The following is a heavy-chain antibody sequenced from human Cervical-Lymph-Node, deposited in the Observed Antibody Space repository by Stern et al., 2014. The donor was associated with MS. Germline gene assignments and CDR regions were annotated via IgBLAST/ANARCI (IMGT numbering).Heavy chain of an antibody. CDR1: GFSFSDYS. V-gene: IGHV3-21*01. Sequence: VQLVESGGGLVKPGGSLRLSCEASGFSFSDYSMNWVRQAPGKGLEWVSSISSNSTYIFYADTVKGRFTISRDNAQNSLFLQMHSLRAEDTAVYYCVRRGGIKYFDYWGQGTLVTVSS. CDR2: ISSNSTYI. J-gene: IGHJ4*02. D-gene: IGHD3-16*01. CDR3: VRRGGIKYFDY.